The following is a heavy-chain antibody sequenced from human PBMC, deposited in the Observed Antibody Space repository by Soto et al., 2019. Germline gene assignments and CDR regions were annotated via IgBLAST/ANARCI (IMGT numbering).Heavy chain of an antibody. J-gene: IGHJ6*02. CDR2: IYPGDSDT. D-gene: IGHD2-2*01. Sequence: GESLKISCKGSGYSFTSYWIGWVRQMPGKGLAWMGIIYPGDSDTRYSPSFQGKVTISADKSTSTAYLQWSSMKASATAMYYCARLYCSSTSCYRQGMGSNYYGRCGCDRGTTFTV. CDR3: ARLYCSSTSCYRQGMGSNYYGRCG. CDR1: GYSFTSYW. V-gene: IGHV5-51*01.